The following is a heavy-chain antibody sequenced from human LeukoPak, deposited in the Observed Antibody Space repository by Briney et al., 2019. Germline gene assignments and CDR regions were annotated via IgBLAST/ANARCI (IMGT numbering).Heavy chain of an antibody. V-gene: IGHV3-7*01. CDR3: ARAPHLDYMDV. J-gene: IGHJ6*03. Sequence: GGSLRLSCAASGFVFNNYWMTWVRQVPGKGLEWVATIKQDANEKYFVDSVSGVFAISRDNAHKPLNLQMDSLRAEDTAVYYCARAPHLDYMDVWGKGTTVTVSS. CDR1: GFVFNNYW. CDR2: IKQDANEK.